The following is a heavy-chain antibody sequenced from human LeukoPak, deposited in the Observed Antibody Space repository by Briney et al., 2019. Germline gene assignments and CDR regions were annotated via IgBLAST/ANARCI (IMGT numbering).Heavy chain of an antibody. Sequence: SETLSLTCTVSGGSISSASYYWSWIRQPAGKGLEWIGRVYTSGSTNYNPSLESRVTMSVDTSKNQFSLKLSSVTAADTAVYYCARDGVAAAGFDYWGQGTLVTVSS. CDR1: GGSISSASYY. V-gene: IGHV4-61*02. CDR3: ARDGVAAAGFDY. D-gene: IGHD6-13*01. J-gene: IGHJ4*02. CDR2: VYTSGST.